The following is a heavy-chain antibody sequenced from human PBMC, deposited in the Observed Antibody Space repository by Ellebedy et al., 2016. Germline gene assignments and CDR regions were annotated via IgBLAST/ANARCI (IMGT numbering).Heavy chain of an antibody. CDR1: GYAFTTYA. D-gene: IGHD4-17*01. CDR2: INTANENT. Sequence: ASVKVSCKASGYAFTTYAMHWVRQAPGQRLEWMGWINTANENTRYSQKFQGRVTITRDTSANTAYMELSSLRSEDTAVYYCTRDEMTTVTTGYYYYMDVWGKGTTVTVSS. CDR3: TRDEMTTVTTGYYYYMDV. J-gene: IGHJ6*03. V-gene: IGHV1-3*04.